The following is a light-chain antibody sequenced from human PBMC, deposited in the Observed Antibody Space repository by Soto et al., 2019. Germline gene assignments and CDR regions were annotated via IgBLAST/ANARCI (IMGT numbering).Light chain of an antibody. Sequence: EIVLTQSPVTLSLSPGEGATLSCRASQTVIKNYLAWYHQKPGQAPRLLIYAASTRATGIPDRFSGSGSGTDFTLTISRLEPEDFAVFYCQQYAVSPITFGQGTRLEI. V-gene: IGKV3-20*01. CDR1: QTVIKNY. CDR3: QQYAVSPIT. J-gene: IGKJ5*01. CDR2: AAS.